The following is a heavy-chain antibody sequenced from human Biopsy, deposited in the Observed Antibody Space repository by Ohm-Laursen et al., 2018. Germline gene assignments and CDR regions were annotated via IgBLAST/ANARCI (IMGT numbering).Heavy chain of an antibody. Sequence: ASVKVSCKASGYSFNNSGINWVRQAPGQGLEWMGRISGYNGNTKYAQKFQGRVTMTTDTSTSAVYMEVRSLRSDDTAVYYCARVALPLYLDNWGQGTRVTVSS. J-gene: IGHJ4*02. CDR3: ARVALPLYLDN. V-gene: IGHV1-18*01. CDR2: ISGYNGNT. D-gene: IGHD2-21*01. CDR1: GYSFNNSG.